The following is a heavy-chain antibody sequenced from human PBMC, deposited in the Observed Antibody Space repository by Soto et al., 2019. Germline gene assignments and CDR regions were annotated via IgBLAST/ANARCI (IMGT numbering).Heavy chain of an antibody. J-gene: IGHJ5*02. Sequence: SETLSLTCTVSGGSVSSSSYYWGWIRQPPGKGLEWIGSIYYSGSTYYNPSLKSRVTISVDTSKNQFSLKLSSVTAADTAVYYCARAPRFGESQNWFDPWGQGTLVTVSS. V-gene: IGHV4-39*01. CDR1: GGSVSSSSYY. CDR3: ARAPRFGESQNWFDP. CDR2: IYYSGST. D-gene: IGHD3-10*01.